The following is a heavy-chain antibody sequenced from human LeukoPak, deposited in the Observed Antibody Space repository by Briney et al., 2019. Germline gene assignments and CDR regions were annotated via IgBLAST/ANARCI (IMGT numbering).Heavy chain of an antibody. D-gene: IGHD6-25*01. CDR3: ARAETLAAIYFDF. V-gene: IGHV4-59*01. CDR1: GGSISPYY. CDR2: IFYSGVT. J-gene: IGHJ4*02. Sequence: SGTLSLTCSVSGGSISPYYWSWIRQPPGKGLEWIGYIFYSGVTTYNPSLKSRVSISLDSPKNQFFLRLTSVTAADTAMYYCARAETLAAIYFDFWGQGRLVTVSS.